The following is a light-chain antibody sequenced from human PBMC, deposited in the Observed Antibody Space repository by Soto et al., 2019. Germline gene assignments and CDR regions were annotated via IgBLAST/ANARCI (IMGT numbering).Light chain of an antibody. CDR1: QGISNY. CDR2: AAS. V-gene: IGKV1-27*01. CDR3: PKYNSAPRT. J-gene: IGKJ3*01. Sequence: DIQITQSPSSLSASVGDRVTMTCRASQGISNYLAWYQQKPGKVPKLLIYAASTLQSGVPSRFSGSGSGTDFTLTISSLQPEDVATYYCPKYNSAPRTFGPGTKVDIK.